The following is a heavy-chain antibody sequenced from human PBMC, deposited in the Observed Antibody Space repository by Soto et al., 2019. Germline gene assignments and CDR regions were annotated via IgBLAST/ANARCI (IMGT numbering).Heavy chain of an antibody. CDR3: ARGGYCISTSCYADYYYGTDV. CDR1: GYTFTSYD. CDR2: MNPNSGNT. Sequence: QVKLVQSGAEVKKPGASVKVSCKASGYTFTSYDINWVRQATGQGLEWMGWMNPNSGNTGYAQKFQGRVTMTRNTAIRTAYMELSSLRSEDSAVYYCARGGYCISTSCYADYYYGTDVWGQGTTVTVSS. J-gene: IGHJ6*02. D-gene: IGHD2-2*01. V-gene: IGHV1-8*01.